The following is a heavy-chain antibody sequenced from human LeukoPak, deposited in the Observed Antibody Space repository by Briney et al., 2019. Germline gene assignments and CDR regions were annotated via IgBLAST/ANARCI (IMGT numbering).Heavy chain of an antibody. J-gene: IGHJ6*03. CDR1: GITFSTYG. CDR3: ARGGTTYYYMDV. V-gene: IGHV3-23*01. CDR2: ISGSGGST. D-gene: IGHD1-7*01. Sequence: GGSLRLSCAASGITFSTYGMTWVRQAPGKGLDWVSSISGSGGSTYYADSVKGRFTISRDNSKNSLYLQMNSLRAEDTAVYYCARGGTTYYYMDVWGKGTTVTVSS.